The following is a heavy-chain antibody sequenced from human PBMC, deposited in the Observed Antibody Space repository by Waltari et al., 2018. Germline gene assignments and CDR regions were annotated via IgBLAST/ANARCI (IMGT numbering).Heavy chain of an antibody. V-gene: IGHV3-53*01. J-gene: IGHJ4*02. Sequence: EVQLVESGGGLIQPGGSLRLSCAASGFTVSSTSMSWVRQAPGKGLEWVSVIYSGGSTYYADSVKGRFTISRDNSKNTLYLQMNSLRAEDTAVYYCARRAAAGPYFDYWGQGTLVTVSS. CDR3: ARRAAAGPYFDY. CDR2: IYSGGST. D-gene: IGHD6-13*01. CDR1: GFTVSSTS.